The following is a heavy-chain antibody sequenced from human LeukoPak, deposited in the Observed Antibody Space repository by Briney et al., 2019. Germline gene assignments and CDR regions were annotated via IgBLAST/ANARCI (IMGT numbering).Heavy chain of an antibody. CDR2: INHSGST. D-gene: IGHD3-3*01. Sequence: SETLSLTCAVYGGSFSGYYWSRIRQPPGKGLEWIGEINHSGSTNYNPSLKSRVTISVDTSKNQFSLKLSSVTAADTAVYYCARGLPYYDFWSGYFPVGYWGQGTLVTVSS. CDR1: GGSFSGYY. J-gene: IGHJ4*02. V-gene: IGHV4-34*01. CDR3: ARGLPYYDFWSGYFPVGY.